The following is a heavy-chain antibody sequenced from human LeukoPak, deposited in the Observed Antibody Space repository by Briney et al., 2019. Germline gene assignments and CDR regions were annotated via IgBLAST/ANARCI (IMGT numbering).Heavy chain of an antibody. D-gene: IGHD2-8*01. CDR2: ISSNGGST. V-gene: IGHV3-64D*06. J-gene: IGHJ6*02. CDR3: VNGTNTKYFYYGVDV. CDR1: GFTFSSYA. Sequence: GGSLRLSCSASGFTFSSYAMHWVRQAPGKGLEYVSAISSNGGSTYHADSVKGRFTISRDNSKNTLYLQMSSLRAEDTAVYYCVNGTNTKYFYYGVDVWGQGTTVIVSS.